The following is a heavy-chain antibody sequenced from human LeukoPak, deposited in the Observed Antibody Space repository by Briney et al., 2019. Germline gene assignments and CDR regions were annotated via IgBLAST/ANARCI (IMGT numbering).Heavy chain of an antibody. D-gene: IGHD3-22*01. CDR1: GYTFTGYY. J-gene: IGHJ3*02. Sequence: RASVKVSCKASGYTFTGYYMHWVRQAPGQGLEWMGWTNPNSGGTNYAQKFQGRVTMTRDTSISTAYMELSRLRSDDTAVYYCARADPFFDSSGYHYAFDIWGQGTMVTVSS. V-gene: IGHV1-2*02. CDR3: ARADPFFDSSGYHYAFDI. CDR2: TNPNSGGT.